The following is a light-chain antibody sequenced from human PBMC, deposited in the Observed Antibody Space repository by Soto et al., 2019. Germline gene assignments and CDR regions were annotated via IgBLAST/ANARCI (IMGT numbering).Light chain of an antibody. J-gene: IGKJ1*01. CDR2: EAS. Sequence: DFQMTQSPSSLSASVGDRVTITCRASQDISDHLAWYQHKPGKVPKLLIYEASTLQSGVPSRFSGGGSGTDFTLTISSLQPEDVATYYCQKYNRTPRTVGQGTEVELK. V-gene: IGKV1-27*01. CDR3: QKYNRTPRT. CDR1: QDISDH.